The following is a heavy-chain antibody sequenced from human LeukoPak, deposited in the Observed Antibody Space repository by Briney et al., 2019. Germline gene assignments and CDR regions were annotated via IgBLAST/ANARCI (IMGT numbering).Heavy chain of an antibody. CDR1: GFTFSKYW. J-gene: IGHJ4*02. CDR3: ATKQWLAPPPDS. D-gene: IGHD6-19*01. CDR2: INTDGTVT. Sequence: GGSLRLSCAASGFTFSKYWMLWVRQAPGKGLESVSRINTDGTVTTYAGSVKGRFTVSRDNADNTMFLQMNSVGDEDTAVYYCATKQWLAPPPDSWGQGTPVTVSS. V-gene: IGHV3-74*01.